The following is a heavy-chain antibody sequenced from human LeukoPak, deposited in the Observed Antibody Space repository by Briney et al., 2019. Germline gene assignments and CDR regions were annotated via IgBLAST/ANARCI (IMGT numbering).Heavy chain of an antibody. Sequence: GGSLSLSCAASGFTFSSYWMHWVRQAPGKGLVWVSRINSDGSSASYADSVKGRFTISRDNAKNTLYLQMNSLRAEDTAVYYCARELANSYYDFWSGQNSLLDYWGQGTLVTVSS. CDR3: ARELANSYYDFWSGQNSLLDY. D-gene: IGHD3-3*01. CDR1: GFTFSSYW. J-gene: IGHJ4*02. V-gene: IGHV3-74*01. CDR2: INSDGSSA.